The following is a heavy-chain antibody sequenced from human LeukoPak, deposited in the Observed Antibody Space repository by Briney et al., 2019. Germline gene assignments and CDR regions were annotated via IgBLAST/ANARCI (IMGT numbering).Heavy chain of an antibody. D-gene: IGHD3-22*01. CDR3: ARSIGYDSSGFPYYFDY. CDR1: GGTFSSYA. J-gene: IGHJ4*02. Sequence: ASVKVSCKASGGTFSSYAISWVRQAPGQVLEWMGRIIPILGIANYAQKFQGRVTITADKSTSTAYMELSSLRSEDTAVYYCARSIGYDSSGFPYYFDYWGQGTLVTVSS. CDR2: IIPILGIA. V-gene: IGHV1-69*04.